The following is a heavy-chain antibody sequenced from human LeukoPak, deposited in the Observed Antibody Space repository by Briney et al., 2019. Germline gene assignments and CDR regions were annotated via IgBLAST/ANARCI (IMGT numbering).Heavy chain of an antibody. CDR1: GGTFSSYA. CDR3: ARGQEELMVATPIDY. J-gene: IGHJ4*02. V-gene: IGHV1-69*13. CDR2: IIPIFGTA. D-gene: IGHD5-12*01. Sequence: SVRVSCKASGGTFSSYAISWVRQAPGQGLEWMGGIIPIFGTANYAQKFQGRVTITADESTSTAYMELSSLRSEDTAVYYCARGQEELMVATPIDYWGQGTLVTVSS.